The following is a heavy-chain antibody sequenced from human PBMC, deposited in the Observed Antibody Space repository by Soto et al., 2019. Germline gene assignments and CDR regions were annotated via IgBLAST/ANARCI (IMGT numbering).Heavy chain of an antibody. D-gene: IGHD2-2*01. J-gene: IGHJ6*03. V-gene: IGHV3-21*01. CDR2: ISSRSSYI. CDR1: GFTFSSYS. Sequence: GSLRLSCAASGFTFSSYSMNWVRQAPGKGLEWVSSISSRSSYIYYADSVKGRFTNSRDNDKNSLYLQRNSLRAEDTAVYDCARAPPCSSTSCDYYYYYMDVWGKGTTVTVSS. CDR3: ARAPPCSSTSCDYYYYYMDV.